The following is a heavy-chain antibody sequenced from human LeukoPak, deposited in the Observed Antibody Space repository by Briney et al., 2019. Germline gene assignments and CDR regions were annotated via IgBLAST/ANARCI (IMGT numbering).Heavy chain of an antibody. CDR1: RYSISSGYY. D-gene: IGHD5-18*01. J-gene: IGHJ4*02. CDR3: SRQRGLSSYGSIDY. Sequence: SETLSLTCPVSRYSISSGYYWGWIRPPPGKGLEWIGSIYHSGSTYYNPSLKSRVTISVDTSKNQFSLKLNSVTAADTAVYFCSRQRGLSSYGSIDYWGQGTLVTVPS. CDR2: IYHSGST. V-gene: IGHV4-38-2*01.